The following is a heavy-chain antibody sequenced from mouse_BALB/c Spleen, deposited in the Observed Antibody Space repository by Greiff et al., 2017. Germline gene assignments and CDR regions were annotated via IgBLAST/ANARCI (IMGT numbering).Heavy chain of an antibody. CDR2: IDPANGNT. Sequence: GQLQQSGAELVKPGASVKLSCTASGFNIKDTYMHWVKQRPEQGLEWIGRIDPANGNTKYDPKFQGKATITADTSSNTAYLQLSSLTSEDTAVYYCADYGNFAYWGQGTLVTVSA. CDR3: ADYGNFAY. CDR1: GFNIKDTY. D-gene: IGHD2-1*01. J-gene: IGHJ3*01. V-gene: IGHV14-3*02.